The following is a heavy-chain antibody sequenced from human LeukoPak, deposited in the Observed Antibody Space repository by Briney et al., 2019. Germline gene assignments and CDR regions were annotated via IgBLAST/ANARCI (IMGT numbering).Heavy chain of an antibody. CDR1: GGSISSSSYY. Sequence: SETLSLTCTVSGGSISSSSYYWGWIRQPPGKGLEWIGSIYYSGSTYYNPSLKSRVTISVDTSKNQFSLKLSSVTAADTAVYYCARTPYSSTLGYMDVWAKGPRSPSP. CDR3: ARTPYSSTLGYMDV. CDR2: IYYSGST. V-gene: IGHV4-39*01. D-gene: IGHD6-13*01. J-gene: IGHJ6*03.